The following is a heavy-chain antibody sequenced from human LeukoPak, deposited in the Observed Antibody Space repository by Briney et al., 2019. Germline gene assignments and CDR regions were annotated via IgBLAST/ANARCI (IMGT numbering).Heavy chain of an antibody. Sequence: GGSLRLSCAASGFTFSDYYMSWIRQAPGKGREWVSYISGSGSTVYYADSVKGRFTISRDNAKNSLYLQMNSLRVEDTAVYYCARGALSNWYFDVWGRGTLVTVSS. V-gene: IGHV3-11*04. J-gene: IGHJ2*01. D-gene: IGHD6-6*01. CDR1: GFTFSDYY. CDR2: ISGSGSTV. CDR3: ARGALSNWYFDV.